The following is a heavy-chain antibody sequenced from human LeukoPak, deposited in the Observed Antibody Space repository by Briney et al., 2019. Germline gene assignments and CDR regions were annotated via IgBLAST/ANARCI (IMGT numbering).Heavy chain of an antibody. CDR3: ARGRYCSGGNCDFRRFDY. CDR1: GGSFSGYY. J-gene: IGHJ4*02. V-gene: IGHV4-34*01. D-gene: IGHD2-15*01. Sequence: PSETLSLTCAVYGGSFSGYYWSWIRQPPGKGLEWIGEINHSGSTNYNPSLKSRVTISVDTSKNQFSLKLSSVTAADTAVYYCARGRYCSGGNCDFRRFDYWGQGTLVTVSS. CDR2: INHSGST.